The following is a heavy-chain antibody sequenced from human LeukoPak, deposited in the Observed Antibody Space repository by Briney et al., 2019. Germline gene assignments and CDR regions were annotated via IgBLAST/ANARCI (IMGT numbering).Heavy chain of an antibody. CDR1: GYTFTSSG. CDR2: ISAYNGNT. CDR3: ARTLYYDSSGYEPREYYFDY. V-gene: IGHV1-18*01. J-gene: IGHJ4*02. D-gene: IGHD3-22*01. Sequence: ASVKVSCKASGYTFTSSGISWVRQAPGQGLEWMGWISAYNGNTNYARKLQGRVTMTTDTSTSTAYMELRSLRSDDTAVYYCARTLYYDSSGYEPREYYFDYWGQGTLVTVSS.